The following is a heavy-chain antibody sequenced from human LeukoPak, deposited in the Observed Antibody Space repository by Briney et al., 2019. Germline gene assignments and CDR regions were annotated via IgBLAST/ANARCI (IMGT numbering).Heavy chain of an antibody. CDR1: GFTFSSYA. CDR3: AKVSAYGDLIIQH. CDR2: ISGSGGST. Sequence: PGGPLRLSCAASGFTFSSYAMSWVRQAPGKGLEWVSAISGSGGSTYYADSVKGRFTISRDNSKNTLYLQMNSLRAEDTAVYYCAKVSAYGDLIIQHWGQGTLVTVSS. D-gene: IGHD4-17*01. J-gene: IGHJ1*01. V-gene: IGHV3-23*01.